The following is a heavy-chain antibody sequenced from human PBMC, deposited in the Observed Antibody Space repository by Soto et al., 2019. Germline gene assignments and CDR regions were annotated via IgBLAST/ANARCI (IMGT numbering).Heavy chain of an antibody. J-gene: IGHJ6*02. CDR3: ARGDSSSWYGMDV. Sequence: EVQLVESGGGLVKPGGSLRLSCAASGFTFSSYSMNWVRQAPGKGLEWVSSISSSSSYIYYADSVKGRFTISRDNAKNSLCLQMNSLRAEDTAVYYCARGDSSSWYGMDVWGQGTTVTVSS. V-gene: IGHV3-21*01. CDR1: GFTFSSYS. D-gene: IGHD6-13*01. CDR2: ISSSSSYI.